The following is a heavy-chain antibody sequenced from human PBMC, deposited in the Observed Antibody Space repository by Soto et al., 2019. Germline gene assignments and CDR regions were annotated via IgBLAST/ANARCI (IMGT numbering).Heavy chain of an antibody. CDR3: ARDRGLQGWFDP. CDR2: IYYSGST. V-gene: IGHV4-31*03. Sequence: AWETLSLTCTVSGGSISSGGYYWSWIRQHPGKGLEWIGYIYYSGSTYYNPSLKSRVTISVDTSKNQFSLKLSSVTAADTAVYYCARDRGLQGWFDPWGQGTLVTVSS. CDR1: GGSISSGGYY. J-gene: IGHJ5*02. D-gene: IGHD3-10*01.